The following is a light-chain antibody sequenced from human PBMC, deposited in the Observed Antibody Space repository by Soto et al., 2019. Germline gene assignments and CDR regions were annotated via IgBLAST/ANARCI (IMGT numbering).Light chain of an antibody. CDR2: AND. CDR1: SSNVGNNI. CDR3: ATWDTSLSAVV. Sequence: SVLTQPPSVSAAPGQKVTISCSGSSSNVGNNIVSWYQQLPGAVPKLLNYANDKRPSGIPDRFSGSKSGTSATLGITGLQTGDEADYYCATWDTSLSAVVFGGGTKLTVL. V-gene: IGLV1-51*01. J-gene: IGLJ3*02.